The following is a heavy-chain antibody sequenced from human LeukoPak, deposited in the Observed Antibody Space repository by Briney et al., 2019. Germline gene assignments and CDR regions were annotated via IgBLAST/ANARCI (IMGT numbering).Heavy chain of an antibody. D-gene: IGHD6-19*01. Sequence: SETLSLTCTVSGGSIGIDTYYWGWIRQPPGKGLEWIGSVYYSGSTYYNPSLKGRVTISVDTSKNQFSLKLRSVTAADTAVYYCARDSSGYSSGWYYGGVDYWGQGTLVTVSS. CDR3: ARDSSGYSSGWYYGGVDY. J-gene: IGHJ4*02. CDR1: GGSIGIDTYY. V-gene: IGHV4-39*07. CDR2: VYYSGST.